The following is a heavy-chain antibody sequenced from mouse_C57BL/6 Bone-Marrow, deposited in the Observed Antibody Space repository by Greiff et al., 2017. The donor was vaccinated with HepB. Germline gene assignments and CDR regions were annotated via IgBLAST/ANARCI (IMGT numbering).Heavy chain of an antibody. Sequence: QVQLQQPGAELVKPGASVKLSCKASGYTFPSYWMHWVKQRPGQGLEWIGMIHPNSGSTNYNEKFKSKATLTVDKSSSTAYMQLSSLTSEDSAVYYCARTVVALYYFDYWGQGTTLTVSS. J-gene: IGHJ2*01. CDR3: ARTVVALYYFDY. CDR2: IHPNSGST. CDR1: GYTFPSYW. D-gene: IGHD1-1*01. V-gene: IGHV1-64*01.